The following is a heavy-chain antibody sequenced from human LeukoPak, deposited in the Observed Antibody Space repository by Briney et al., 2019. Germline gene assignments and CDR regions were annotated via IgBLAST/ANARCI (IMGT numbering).Heavy chain of an antibody. Sequence: AGGSLRLSCVGSGFTFRSHAMSWVRQAPEKGLEFVSGIHENGGTTYYADSVKGRFSISRDNSKNTLYLQMDSLRGEDTAVYYCAKDFRIGYSAHFDYWGQGALVTVSS. CDR2: IHENGGTT. CDR1: GFTFRSHA. J-gene: IGHJ4*02. CDR3: AKDFRIGYSAHFDY. V-gene: IGHV3-23*01. D-gene: IGHD2-21*01.